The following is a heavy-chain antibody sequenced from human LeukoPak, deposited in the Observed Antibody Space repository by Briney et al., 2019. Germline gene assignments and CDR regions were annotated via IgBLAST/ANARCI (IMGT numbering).Heavy chain of an antibody. J-gene: IGHJ6*02. CDR2: IIPILGIA. V-gene: IGHV1-69*04. CDR1: GGTFSSYA. D-gene: IGHD4-17*01. CDR3: ARSYGDYYESHYYYYGMDV. Sequence: SVKVSCKASGGTFSSYAISWVRQAPGQGLEWMGRIIPILGIANYAQKFQGRVTMTRNTSISTAYMELSSLRSEDTAVYYCARSYGDYYESHYYYYGMDVWGQGTTVTVSS.